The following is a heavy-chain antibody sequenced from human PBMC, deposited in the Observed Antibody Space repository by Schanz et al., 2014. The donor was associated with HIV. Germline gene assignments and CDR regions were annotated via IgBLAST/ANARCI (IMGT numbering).Heavy chain of an antibody. V-gene: IGHV3-30*03. J-gene: IGHJ6*02. CDR3: ARDKYSNYGYYYYGMDV. CDR1: GFTFSSFG. Sequence: QVQLVESGGGVVQPGRSLRLSCAASGFTFSSFGMHWVRQAPGKGLEWVAVISSDGSEEYFADSVKGRFTISRDNSKNTLYLQMNSLRAEDTAVYYCARDKYSNYGYYYYGMDVWGQGTTVTVSS. D-gene: IGHD4-4*01. CDR2: ISSDGSEE.